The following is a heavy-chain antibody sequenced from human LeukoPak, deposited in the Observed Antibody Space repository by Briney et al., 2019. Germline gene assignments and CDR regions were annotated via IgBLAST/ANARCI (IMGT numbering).Heavy chain of an antibody. CDR3: ARRRGSPSGWYEKLGWFDP. V-gene: IGHV4-34*01. D-gene: IGHD6-19*01. J-gene: IGHJ5*02. Sequence: PSETLSLTCAVYGGSFSGYYWNWIRQPPGKGLEWIGEINHSGSTNYNPSLKSRVTISVDTSKNQFSLKLSSVTAADTAVYYCARRRGSPSGWYEKLGWFDPWGQGTLVTVSS. CDR1: GGSFSGYY. CDR2: INHSGST.